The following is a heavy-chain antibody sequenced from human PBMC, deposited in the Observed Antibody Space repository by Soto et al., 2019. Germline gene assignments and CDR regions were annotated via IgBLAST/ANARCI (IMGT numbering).Heavy chain of an antibody. CDR3: ARTDRDFYGLDV. CDR2: ISAAGDP. J-gene: IGHJ6*02. CDR1: GFTFRNYD. V-gene: IGHV3-13*05. Sequence: EVQLVESGGGLVQPGGSLRLSCEASGFTFRNYDMHWVRQGTGKGLEWVSGISAAGDPDYADSVAGRFTISRENAQNSFLLQMNSLRVGDTAAYYCARTDRDFYGLDVWGQGTTVIVSS.